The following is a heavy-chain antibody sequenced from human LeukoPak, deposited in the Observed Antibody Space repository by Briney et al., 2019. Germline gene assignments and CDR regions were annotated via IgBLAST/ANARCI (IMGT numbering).Heavy chain of an antibody. V-gene: IGHV4-34*01. J-gene: IGHJ4*02. CDR1: GGSFSVYY. D-gene: IGHD5-12*01. CDR2: INHLGRT. Sequence: SETLSLTCAVYGGSFSVYYWSWIRQPPGKGLVWIAEINHLGRTNYNPSLKSRATISIDTSKNQVLLKLSSVTAADTAVYYCARGSASGIYPIDYWGQGTLVTVSS. CDR3: ARGSASGIYPIDY.